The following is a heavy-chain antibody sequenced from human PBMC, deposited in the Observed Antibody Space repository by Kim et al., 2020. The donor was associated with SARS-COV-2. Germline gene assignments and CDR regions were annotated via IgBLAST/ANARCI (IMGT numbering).Heavy chain of an antibody. V-gene: IGHV1-69*13. CDR3: ARAPLRTLYYYGMDV. CDR1: GGSFSNYG. Sequence: SVKVSCKASGGSFSNYGFSWVRQAPGQGLEWMGGIIPISGKANYAQKFQGTVTITADEGTSNVYMEMSSLRFEDTAVYYCARAPLRTLYYYGMDVWGQGTTVTVSS. J-gene: IGHJ6*02. D-gene: IGHD3-3*01. CDR2: IIPISGKA.